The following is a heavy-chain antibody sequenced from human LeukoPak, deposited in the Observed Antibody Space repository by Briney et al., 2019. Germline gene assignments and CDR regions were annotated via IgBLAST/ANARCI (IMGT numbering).Heavy chain of an antibody. CDR3: ASEGRTSYDSSGN. CDR2: IIPIFGTA. D-gene: IGHD3-22*01. CDR1: GGTFSSYA. V-gene: IGHV1-69*05. J-gene: IGHJ4*02. Sequence: SVKVSCKASGGTFSSYAISWVRQAPGQGLEWMGRIIPIFGTANYAQKFQGRVTITTDESTSTAYMELSSLRSEDTAVYYCASEGRTSYDSSGNWGQGTLATVSS.